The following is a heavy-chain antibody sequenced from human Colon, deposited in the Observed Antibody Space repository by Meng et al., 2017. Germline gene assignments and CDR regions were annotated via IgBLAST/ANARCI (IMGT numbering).Heavy chain of an antibody. J-gene: IGHJ4*02. CDR1: EYSFTSYW. CDR3: VRRLRTYYDSTGYDY. Sequence: GASLKISCKGSEYSFTSYWIGLVRQMPGKCLEWMGIIYPGDSDTRYSPSLQGQVTISADKSSSTAYLQWSSRKASDTAMDDWVRRLRTYYDSTGYDYWGQGTLVTVSS. D-gene: IGHD3-22*01. V-gene: IGHV5-51*01. CDR2: IYPGDSDT.